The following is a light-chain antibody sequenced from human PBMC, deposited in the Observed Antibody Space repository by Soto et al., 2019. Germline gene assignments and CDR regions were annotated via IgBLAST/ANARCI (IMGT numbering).Light chain of an antibody. CDR1: QSLLHSNGYNY. J-gene: IGKJ4*01. CDR2: LGS. V-gene: IGKV2-28*01. Sequence: DIVMTQSPLSLPVTPGEPASISCRSSQSLLHSNGYNYLDWYLQKPGQSPQLLIYLGSNRSSGVPDRFSGSGSGTDFTLTISSLQPEDFASYYCQQIYTIPLTFGGGTKVDIK. CDR3: QQIYTIPLT.